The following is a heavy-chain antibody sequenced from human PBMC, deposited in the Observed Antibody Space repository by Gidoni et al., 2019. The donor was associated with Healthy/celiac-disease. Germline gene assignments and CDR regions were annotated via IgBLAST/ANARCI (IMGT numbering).Heavy chain of an antibody. CDR2: ISWNSGSI. D-gene: IGHD1-26*01. J-gene: IGHJ6*02. Sequence: EVQLVESGGGLVQPGRSLSLSCAASGFTFDDYARHWVRQAPGKGLEWVSGISWNSGSIGYADSVKGRFTISRDNAKNSLYLQMNSLRAEDTALYYCAKGVAWDLRGGMDVWGQGTTVTVSS. CDR3: AKGVAWDLRGGMDV. CDR1: GFTFDDYA. V-gene: IGHV3-9*01.